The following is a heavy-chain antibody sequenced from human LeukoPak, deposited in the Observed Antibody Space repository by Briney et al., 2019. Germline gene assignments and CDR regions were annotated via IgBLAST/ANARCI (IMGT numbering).Heavy chain of an antibody. Sequence: PSETLSLTCAVYGGSFSGYYWSWIRQPPGKGLEGIGEINHSGSTNYNPSLKSRVTISVDTSKNQFSLKLSSATAADTAVYYCARHIRKRPRSYMVALDYWGQGTLVTVSS. J-gene: IGHJ4*02. V-gene: IGHV4-34*01. D-gene: IGHD1-14*01. CDR3: ARHIRKRPRSYMVALDY. CDR1: GGSFSGYY. CDR2: INHSGST.